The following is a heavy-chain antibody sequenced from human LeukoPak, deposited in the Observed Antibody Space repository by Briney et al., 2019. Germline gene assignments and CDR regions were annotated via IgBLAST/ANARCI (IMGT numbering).Heavy chain of an antibody. V-gene: IGHV3-66*01. CDR1: GFTFSSNS. D-gene: IGHD1-1*01. CDR2: TYSGGSS. CDR3: ARTTHAFDI. Sequence: GGSLRLSCLASGFTFSSNSMHWVRQAPGKGLEWVSLTYSGGSSYYADSVEGRFTISRDIPKNTLYLQMNSLRAEDTAVYYCARTTHAFDIWGQGTLVTVSS. J-gene: IGHJ3*02.